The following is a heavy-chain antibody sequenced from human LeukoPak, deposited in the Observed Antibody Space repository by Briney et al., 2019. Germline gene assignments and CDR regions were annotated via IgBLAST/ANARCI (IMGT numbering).Heavy chain of an antibody. J-gene: IGHJ4*02. D-gene: IGHD3-9*01. CDR3: ARDPLRYLRVGHYDY. Sequence: PGGSLRLSCAASGFTFSNSAMDWVRQVPGKGLEWVSSIDYDSSHIYYAASVRGRFTISRDNARNSVYLQMNSLRVEDTAVYYCARDPLRYLRVGHYDYWGQGTLVAVSS. CDR1: GFTFSNSA. CDR2: IDYDSSHI. V-gene: IGHV3-21*01.